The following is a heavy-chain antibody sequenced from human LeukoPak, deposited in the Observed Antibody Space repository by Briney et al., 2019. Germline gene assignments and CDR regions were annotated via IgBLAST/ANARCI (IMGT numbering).Heavy chain of an antibody. Sequence: SETLSLTCTVSGGSISSYYWSWIRQPPGKGLEWIGYIYYSGSTNYNPSLKSRVTISVDTSKNQFSLKLSSVTAADTAVYYCARDGEHYYDSSGYYLDWGQGTLVTVSS. J-gene: IGHJ1*01. CDR1: GGSISSYY. V-gene: IGHV4-59*01. D-gene: IGHD3-22*01. CDR3: ARDGEHYYDSSGYYLD. CDR2: IYYSGST.